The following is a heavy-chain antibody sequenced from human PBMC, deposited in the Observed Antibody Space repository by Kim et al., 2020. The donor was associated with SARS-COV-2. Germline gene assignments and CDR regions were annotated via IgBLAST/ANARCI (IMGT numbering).Heavy chain of an antibody. J-gene: IGHJ6*02. CDR1: GFTLSWYA. CDR2: ISASGSNT. CDR3: ARRGAVDGSHCGVDV. V-gene: IGHV3-23*01. D-gene: IGHD2-21*02. Sequence: GGSLRLSCTASGFTLSWYAMTWVRQAPGKGLEWVSLISASGSNTYYADSVKGRFTISRDTSKNTLYLQMDSLRAEDTALYYCARRGAVDGSHCGVDVWGQGTTVTVSS.